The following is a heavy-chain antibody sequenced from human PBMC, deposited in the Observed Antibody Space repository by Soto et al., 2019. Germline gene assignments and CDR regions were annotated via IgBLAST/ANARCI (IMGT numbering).Heavy chain of an antibody. V-gene: IGHV4-59*01. CDR3: ASSRRYCSGGSCYSGSYGMDV. D-gene: IGHD2-15*01. CDR1: GGSISGYY. CDR2: IYYSGST. Sequence: LTCTVSGGSISGYYCSWIGQRPGKGLEGIGYIYYSGSTNYNPSLKSRVTISVDTSKNQFSLKLSSVTAADTAVYYCASSRRYCSGGSCYSGSYGMDVWGQGTTVTVSS. J-gene: IGHJ6*02.